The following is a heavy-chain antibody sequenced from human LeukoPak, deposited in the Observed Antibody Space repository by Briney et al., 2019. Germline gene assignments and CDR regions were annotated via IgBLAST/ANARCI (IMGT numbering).Heavy chain of an antibody. CDR2: ISGSGDNT. Sequence: RSGGSLRLSCAASGFTFSSYAMNWVRQAPGKGLEWVSIISGSGDNTYYTDCVKGRFTISRDNSKNTLFLQMNSLRAEDTAVYYCARSRIAAAGDLTRVPSDAFDIWGQGTMVTVSS. J-gene: IGHJ3*02. V-gene: IGHV3-23*01. CDR1: GFTFSSYA. D-gene: IGHD6-13*01. CDR3: ARSRIAAAGDLTRVPSDAFDI.